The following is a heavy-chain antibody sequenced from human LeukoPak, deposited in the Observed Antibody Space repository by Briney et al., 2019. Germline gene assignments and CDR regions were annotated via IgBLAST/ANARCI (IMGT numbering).Heavy chain of an antibody. J-gene: IGHJ1*01. V-gene: IGHV1-2*02. CDR1: GYTFNQFY. CDR2: INPISGDT. Sequence: ASVKVSCKASGYTFNQFYMHWVRQAPGLGLEWMGWINPISGDTTYAQRFQGRVTMTRDTSISTAYMELSRLTSDDTAVYYCAKAPTPVVAATLFHHWGQGTLVTVS. CDR3: AKAPTPVVAATLFHH. D-gene: IGHD2-15*01.